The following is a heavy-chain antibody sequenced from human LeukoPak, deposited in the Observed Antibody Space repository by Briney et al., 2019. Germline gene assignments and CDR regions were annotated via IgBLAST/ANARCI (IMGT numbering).Heavy chain of an antibody. Sequence: ASVKVFYKASRYTFPSFYMHGVPHAPGQGLECRRIINHSGYSTSYAQKLQRRVTKTGDTSASTVYREVSSVSSGDTAVYHCARAGFIVGATGLDYWGQGTVVSVSS. CDR1: RYTFPSFY. CDR2: INHSGYST. CDR3: ARAGFIVGATGLDY. D-gene: IGHD1-26*01. V-gene: IGHV1-46*01. J-gene: IGHJ4*02.